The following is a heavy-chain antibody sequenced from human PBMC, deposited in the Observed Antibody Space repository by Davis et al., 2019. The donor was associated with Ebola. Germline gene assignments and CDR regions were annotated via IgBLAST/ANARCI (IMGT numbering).Heavy chain of an antibody. Sequence: PSETLSLTCTVSGGSISSHSWSWIRQPPGKGLEWIGYIYYRGNTNYNPALKSRVTISVDTSKNQFSLNLSSVTAADTAVYYCAREASSSSFDYWGQGTLVTVSS. J-gene: IGHJ4*02. CDR1: GGSISSHS. CDR2: IYYRGNT. V-gene: IGHV4-59*11. CDR3: AREASSSSFDY. D-gene: IGHD6-6*01.